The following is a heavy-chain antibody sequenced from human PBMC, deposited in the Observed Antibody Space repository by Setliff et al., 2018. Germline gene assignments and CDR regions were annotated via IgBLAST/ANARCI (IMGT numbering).Heavy chain of an antibody. Sequence: ASVKVSCKASGGTFSSYAISWVRQAPGQGLEWMGGIIPIFGTANYAQKFQGRVTITADKSTSTAYMELSSLRSEDTAVYYCARDCRDIVVVPAAMSNDYYYYYYMDVWGKGTTVTVSS. V-gene: IGHV1-69*06. CDR1: GGTFSSYA. CDR3: ARDCRDIVVVPAAMSNDYYYYYYMDV. CDR2: IIPIFGTA. J-gene: IGHJ6*03. D-gene: IGHD2-2*01.